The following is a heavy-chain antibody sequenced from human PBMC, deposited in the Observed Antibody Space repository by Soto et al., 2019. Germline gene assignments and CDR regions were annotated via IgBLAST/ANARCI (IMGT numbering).Heavy chain of an antibody. CDR2: INAGNGNT. D-gene: IGHD2-15*01. V-gene: IGHV1-3*01. CDR3: ARESRYCSGGSCYFLPGIDS. J-gene: IGHJ4*02. Sequence: EASVKVSCKASGYTFTSYAMHWVRQAPGQRLEWMGWINAGNGNTKYSQKFQGRGTITTDTSASTAYMALSSLRSEDTAVYYCARESRYCSGGSCYFLPGIDSWGQGTLVTVSS. CDR1: GYTFTSYA.